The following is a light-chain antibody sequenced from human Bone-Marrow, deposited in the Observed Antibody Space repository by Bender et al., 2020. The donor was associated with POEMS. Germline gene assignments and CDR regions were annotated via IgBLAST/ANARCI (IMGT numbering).Light chain of an antibody. CDR2: SSH. J-gene: IGLJ1*01. V-gene: IGLV1-44*01. Sequence: QSVLTQPPSASGTPGQRVTISCSGGSSNIGAHAVNWYQHLPGTAPKLLIYSSHRRPSEVPDRFSGSRSGNTASLTVSGLQPDDEADYYCSSYGGSNNYVFGTGTKVTVL. CDR1: SSNIGAHA. CDR3: SSYGGSNNYV.